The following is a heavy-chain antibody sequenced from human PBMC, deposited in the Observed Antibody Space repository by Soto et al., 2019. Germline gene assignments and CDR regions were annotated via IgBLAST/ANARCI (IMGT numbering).Heavy chain of an antibody. CDR2: IYYSGST. CDR3: ARHTPNWNYDAFDI. V-gene: IGHV4-59*08. J-gene: IGHJ3*02. Sequence: SETLSLTCTVSGGSISSYYWSWIRQPPGKGLEWIGYIYYSGSTNYNPSLKSRVTISVDTSKNQFSLKLSSVTAADTAVYYCARHTPNWNYDAFDIWGQGTMVTVSS. CDR1: GGSISSYY. D-gene: IGHD1-7*01.